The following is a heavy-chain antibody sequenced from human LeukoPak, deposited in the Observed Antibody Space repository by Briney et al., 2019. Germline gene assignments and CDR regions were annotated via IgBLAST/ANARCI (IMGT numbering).Heavy chain of an antibody. CDR3: ARNSIAVAGQYFDY. CDR2: IIPTFGTA. D-gene: IGHD6-19*01. Sequence: SVKVSCKASGGTFSSYAISWVRQAPGQGLEWMGRIIPTFGTANYAQKFQGRVTITTDESTSTAYMELSSLRSEDTAVYYCARNSIAVAGQYFDYWGQGTLVTVSS. J-gene: IGHJ4*02. V-gene: IGHV1-69*05. CDR1: GGTFSSYA.